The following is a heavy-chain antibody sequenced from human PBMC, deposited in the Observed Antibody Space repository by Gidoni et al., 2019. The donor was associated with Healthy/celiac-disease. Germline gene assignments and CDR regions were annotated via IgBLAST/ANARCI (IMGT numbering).Heavy chain of an antibody. D-gene: IGHD2-2*02. CDR3: AKDKAAGYCSSTSCYTGFDY. CDR1: GFTFDDYA. V-gene: IGHV3-9*01. Sequence: EVQLVESGGCLVQPGRSLRLSCAASGFTFDDYAMYWVRQAPGKGLGWVSGISWNSGGIGYADSVKGRFTISRDNAKNSLYLQMNSLRAEDTALYYCAKDKAAGYCSSTSCYTGFDYWGQGTLVTVSS. J-gene: IGHJ4*02. CDR2: ISWNSGGI.